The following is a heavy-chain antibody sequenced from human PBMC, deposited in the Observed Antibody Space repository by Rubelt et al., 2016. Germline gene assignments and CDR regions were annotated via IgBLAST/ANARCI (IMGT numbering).Heavy chain of an antibody. CDR2: IIPILGIA. Sequence: QVQLVQSGAEVKKPGSSVKVSCKASGGTFSSDAISWVRQAPGQGLEWMGRIIPILGIANYAQKFQGRVTSTADKATSTAYMELSSLRSADTAVYYCGRAWDYGDRFPIADWGQGTLVTVSS. J-gene: IGHJ4*02. V-gene: IGHV1-69*04. CDR3: GRAWDYGDRFPIAD. CDR1: GGTFSSDA. D-gene: IGHD4-17*01.